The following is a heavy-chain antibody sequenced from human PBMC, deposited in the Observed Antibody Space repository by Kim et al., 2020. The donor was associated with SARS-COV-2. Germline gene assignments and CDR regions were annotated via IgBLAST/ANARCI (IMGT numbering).Heavy chain of an antibody. Sequence: ASVKVSCKASGYTFTSYGISWVRQAPGQGLEWMGWISAYNGNTNYAQKLQGRVTMTTDTSTSTAYMELRSLRSDDTAVYYCARDSTLLAYTMIVVDDAFDIWGQGTMVTVSS. CDR3: ARDSTLLAYTMIVVDDAFDI. J-gene: IGHJ3*02. V-gene: IGHV1-18*04. D-gene: IGHD3-22*01. CDR1: GYTFTSYG. CDR2: ISAYNGNT.